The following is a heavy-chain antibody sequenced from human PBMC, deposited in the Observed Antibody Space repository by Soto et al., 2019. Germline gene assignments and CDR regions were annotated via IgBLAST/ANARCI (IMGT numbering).Heavy chain of an antibody. CDR3: VKDFGYYYDYAFDV. CDR1: RFTFDDYA. J-gene: IGHJ3*01. V-gene: IGHV3-9*01. Sequence: EVQLEESGGGLVQAGRSLRLSCAASRFTFDDYALHWARQAPGKGLEWVSGISWNSAIISYADSVKGRFSISRDNAKKYVYLQMDSLRPEDTALYYCVKDFGYYYDYAFDVWGQGTMVTVSP. CDR2: ISWNSAII. D-gene: IGHD3-22*01.